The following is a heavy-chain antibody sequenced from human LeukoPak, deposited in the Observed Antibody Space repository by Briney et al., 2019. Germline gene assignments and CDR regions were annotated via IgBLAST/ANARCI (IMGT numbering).Heavy chain of an antibody. J-gene: IGHJ6*03. CDR3: ARLAAGTDGWVHYYYYMDV. V-gene: IGHV4-39*01. D-gene: IGHD1-1*01. Sequence: SETLSLTCTVSGGSISSSSYYWGWIRQPPGKGLEWIGSIYYSGSTYYNPSLKSRVTISVDTSKNQFSLKLSSVTAADTAVYYCARLAAGTDGWVHYYYYMDVWGKGPTVTVSS. CDR2: IYYSGST. CDR1: GGSISSSSYY.